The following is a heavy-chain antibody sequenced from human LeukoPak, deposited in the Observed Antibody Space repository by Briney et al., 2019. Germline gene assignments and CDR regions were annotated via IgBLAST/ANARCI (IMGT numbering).Heavy chain of an antibody. CDR1: GFTFSSYA. CDR3: AKGLRTGVGPYMGYHYYMDV. V-gene: IGHV3-23*01. CDR2: INDNGAGT. J-gene: IGHJ6*03. Sequence: GGSLRLSCAAFGFTFSSYAMSWVRQAPGKGLKWVSTINDNGAGTYYADSVKGRFTISRDNSYNTVSLQMNSLRDEDTGVYYCAKGLRTGVGPYMGYHYYMDVWGKGATVTVSS. D-gene: IGHD3-16*01.